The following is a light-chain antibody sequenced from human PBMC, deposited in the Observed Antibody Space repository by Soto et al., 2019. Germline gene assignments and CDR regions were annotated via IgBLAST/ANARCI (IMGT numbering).Light chain of an antibody. CDR3: TLYTSSITPHVV. V-gene: IGLV2-18*01. CDR2: EVS. CDR1: SSDVGSFDR. J-gene: IGLJ3*02. Sequence: QSVLTRPPSVSVSPGQSVTVSCTGTSSDVGSFDRVSWYQQAPGTAPKLMIYEVSNRPLWVPDRFSGSKSGNTASLTISGLQAEDEADYYCTLYTSSITPHVVFGGGTKVTVL.